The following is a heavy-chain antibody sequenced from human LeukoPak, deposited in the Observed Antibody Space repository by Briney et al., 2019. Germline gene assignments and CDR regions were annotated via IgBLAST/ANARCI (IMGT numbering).Heavy chain of an antibody. V-gene: IGHV3-33*01. J-gene: IGHJ4*02. CDR1: GFTFSSYG. CDR3: AREGGSISSSLYFDY. Sequence: PGGSLRLSCAASGFTFSSYGMHWVRQAPGKGLEWVAIIWYDGSKKYYGDSVKGRFTISRDKSKNTVDLQMDSLRDEDTAVYYCAREGGSISSSLYFDYWGQGTLVIVSS. D-gene: IGHD6-6*01. CDR2: IWYDGSKK.